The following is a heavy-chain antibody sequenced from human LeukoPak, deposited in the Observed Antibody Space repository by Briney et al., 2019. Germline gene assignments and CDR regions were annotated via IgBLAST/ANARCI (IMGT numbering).Heavy chain of an antibody. V-gene: IGHV4-39*07. CDR1: GGSISSSSYY. CDR2: IYYSGST. CDR3: ASRDSSGYWFDY. Sequence: SETLPLTCTVSGGSISSSSYYWGWIRQPPGKGLEWIGSIYYSGSTYYNPSLKSRVTISVDTSKNQFSLKLSSVTAADTAVYYCASRDSSGYWFDYWGQGTLVTVSS. J-gene: IGHJ4*02. D-gene: IGHD3-22*01.